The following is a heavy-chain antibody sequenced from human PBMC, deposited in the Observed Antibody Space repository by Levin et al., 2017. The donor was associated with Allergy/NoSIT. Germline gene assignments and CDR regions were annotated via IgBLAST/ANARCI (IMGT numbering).Heavy chain of an antibody. J-gene: IGHJ4*02. CDR1: GFTFSSYA. CDR3: AKKGGTGTNYYFDY. CDR2: FSGSGGTT. Sequence: SGGSLRLSCVASGFTFSSYAMSWVRQAPGKGLEWLSIFSGSGGTTSYADSVKGRFTISRDNSKNTLFLQMNSLRAEDTAVYYCAKKGGTGTNYYFDYWGQGTLVTVSS. D-gene: IGHD1-14*01. V-gene: IGHV3-23*01.